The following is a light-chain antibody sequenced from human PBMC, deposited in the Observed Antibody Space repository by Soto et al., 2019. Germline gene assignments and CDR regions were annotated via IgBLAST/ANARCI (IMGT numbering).Light chain of an antibody. CDR2: KAS. V-gene: IGKV1-5*03. Sequence: DIQMTQSPSTLSASVGDRITITCRASQSISSWLAWYQQKPGKAPKVLIYKASSLESGVPSRFSGSGSGTEFTLNISSLQPDDFATYYCQQYKTYWSFGQGTKVEIK. CDR1: QSISSW. J-gene: IGKJ1*01. CDR3: QQYKTYWS.